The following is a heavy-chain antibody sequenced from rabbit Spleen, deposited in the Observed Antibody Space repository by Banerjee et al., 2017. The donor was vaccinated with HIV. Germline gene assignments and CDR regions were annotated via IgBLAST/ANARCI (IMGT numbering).Heavy chain of an antibody. J-gene: IGHJ4*01. Sequence: QQQLVESGGGLVQPGGSLKLSCKASGFDFSSYGVSWVHQAPGKGLEWIGYIDPIFGTTYYASWAKGRFIMSRTSSTKVTLQVTSLTAADTATYFCTRDDGSGHYIDGYFNLWGPGTLVTVS. V-gene: IGHV1S45*01. CDR2: IDPIFGTT. CDR3: TRDDGSGHYIDGYFNL. CDR1: GFDFSSYG. D-gene: IGHD1-1*01.